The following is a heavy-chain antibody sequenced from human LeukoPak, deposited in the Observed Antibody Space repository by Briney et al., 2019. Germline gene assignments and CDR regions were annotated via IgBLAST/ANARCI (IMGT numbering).Heavy chain of an antibody. CDR2: IYYTGIT. Sequence: PSETLSLTCTVSGGSISSSSYYWGWIRQPPGKGLEWIGSIYYTGITYYTPSLKSRVTIYIDTSKSHFSLKLSSVTAADTAVYYCARDPQLRYWGQGTLVTVSS. CDR1: GGSISSSSYY. J-gene: IGHJ4*02. V-gene: IGHV4-39*02. CDR3: ARDPQLRY.